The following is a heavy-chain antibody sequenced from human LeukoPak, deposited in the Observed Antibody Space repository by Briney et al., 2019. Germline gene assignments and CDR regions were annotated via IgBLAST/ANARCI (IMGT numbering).Heavy chain of an antibody. CDR3: ARASSTMVRGVSWFDP. CDR1: GGSISSSSYY. D-gene: IGHD3-10*01. V-gene: IGHV4-39*07. J-gene: IGHJ5*02. CDR2: IYYSGST. Sequence: SETLSLTCTVSGGSISSSSYYWGWIRQPPGKGLEWIGSIYYSGSTYYNPSLKSRVTISVDTSKNQFSLKLSSVTAADTAVYYCARASSTMVRGVSWFDPWGQGTLVTVSS.